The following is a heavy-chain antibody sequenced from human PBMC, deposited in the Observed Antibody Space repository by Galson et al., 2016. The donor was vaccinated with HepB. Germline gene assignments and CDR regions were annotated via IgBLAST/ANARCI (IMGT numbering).Heavy chain of an antibody. D-gene: IGHD1-26*01. Sequence: SLRLSCAASGFTFSSYWMSWVRQAPGKGLERVANISQDGSEKSYVDSVKGRFTIYRDNARNSLYRQMNSLSAEDTAVYYCARDGPLPGAPYFDYWGRGTLVTVSS. V-gene: IGHV3-7*01. CDR3: ARDGPLPGAPYFDY. CDR1: GFTFSSYW. J-gene: IGHJ4*02. CDR2: ISQDGSEK.